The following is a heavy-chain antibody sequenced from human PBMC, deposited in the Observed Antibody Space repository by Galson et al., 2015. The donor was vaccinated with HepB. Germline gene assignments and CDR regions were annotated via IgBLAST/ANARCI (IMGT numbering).Heavy chain of an antibody. CDR1: GFTVSSNY. CDR3: ARDQGVGSGSYSGYGHYYYGMDV. D-gene: IGHD3-10*01. Sequence: SPRLSCAASGFTVSSNYMSWVRQAPGKGLEWVSVIYSGGSTYYADSVKGRFTISRHNSKNTLYLQMNSLRAEDTAVYYCARDQGVGSGSYSGYGHYYYGMDVWGQGTTVTVSS. V-gene: IGHV3-53*04. CDR2: IYSGGST. J-gene: IGHJ6*02.